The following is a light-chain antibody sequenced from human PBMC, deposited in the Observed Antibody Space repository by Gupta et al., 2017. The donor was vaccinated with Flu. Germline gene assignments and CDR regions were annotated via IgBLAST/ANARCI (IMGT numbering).Light chain of an antibody. J-gene: IGLJ2*01. CDR1: GSDVGGYNY. CDR3: SSYTSYNTVV. CDR2: QVS. V-gene: IGLV2-14*01. Sequence: SALTQPASVSGSTGPALLISCTGTGSDVGGYNYVSWYQQPPGKAPKLMIYQVSQRPSGVSDRFSGSKSGNTASLTISGLQAEDEADYYCSSYTSYNTVVFGGGTKVTVL.